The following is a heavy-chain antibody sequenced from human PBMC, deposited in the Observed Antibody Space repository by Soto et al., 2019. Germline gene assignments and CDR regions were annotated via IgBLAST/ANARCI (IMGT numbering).Heavy chain of an antibody. D-gene: IGHD2-15*01. J-gene: IGHJ4*02. Sequence: QVQLVESGGGVVQPGRSLRLSCTASGFTFSSYAMHWVRQAPGKGLEWVAVISYDGSNKYYADSVKGRFTISGDNSKNTLYLQMNSLRAEDTAVYYCARGDIVVVVAATPHFDYWGQGTLVTVSS. V-gene: IGHV3-30-3*01. CDR2: ISYDGSNK. CDR1: GFTFSSYA. CDR3: ARGDIVVVVAATPHFDY.